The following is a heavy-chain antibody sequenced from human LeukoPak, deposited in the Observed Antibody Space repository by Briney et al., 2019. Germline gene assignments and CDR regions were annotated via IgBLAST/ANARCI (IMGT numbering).Heavy chain of an antibody. V-gene: IGHV3-7*01. J-gene: IGHJ4*02. CDR3: AKRAKATVVTPPFDY. CDR2: IKQDGSEK. Sequence: GGSLRLSCAASGFTFSSYWMSWVRQAPGKGLEWVANIKQDGSEKYYVDSVKGRFTISRDNAKNSLSLQMNSLRAEDTAVYYCAKRAKATVVTPPFDYWGQGTLVTVSS. D-gene: IGHD4-23*01. CDR1: GFTFSSYW.